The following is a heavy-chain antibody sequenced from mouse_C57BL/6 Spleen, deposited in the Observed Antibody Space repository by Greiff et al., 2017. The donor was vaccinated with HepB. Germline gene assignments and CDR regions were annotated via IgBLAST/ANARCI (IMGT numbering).Heavy chain of an antibody. CDR3: ARESPFAY. Sequence: EVMLVESGGGLVKPGGSLKLSCAASGFTFSSYAMSWVRQTPEKRLEWVATISDGGSYTYYPDNGKGRFTISRDNAKNNLYLQMSHLKSEDTAMYYCARESPFAYWGHGTLVTVSA. V-gene: IGHV5-4*01. CDR2: ISDGGSYT. CDR1: GFTFSSYA. J-gene: IGHJ3*01.